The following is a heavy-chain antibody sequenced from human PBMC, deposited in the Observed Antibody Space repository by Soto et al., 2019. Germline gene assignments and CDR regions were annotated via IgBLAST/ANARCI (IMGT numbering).Heavy chain of an antibody. J-gene: IGHJ5*02. CDR3: ARSTAARHNWFEP. V-gene: IGHV1-18*04. CDR2: ISAYNGNT. Sequence: ASVKVSYKASGYTFTSYGISWVRQAPGQGLEWMGWISAYNGNTNYAQKLQGRVTMTTDTSTSTAYMELRSLRSDDTAVYYGARSTAARHNWFEPWGQGTRGSVS. D-gene: IGHD6-6*01. CDR1: GYTFTSYG.